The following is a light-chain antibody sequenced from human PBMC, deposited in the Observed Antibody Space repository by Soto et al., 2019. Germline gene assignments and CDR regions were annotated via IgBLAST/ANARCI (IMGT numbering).Light chain of an antibody. CDR3: QQYGASPLT. J-gene: IGKJ4*01. Sequence: EIGLTQSPGTLSLSPGDRATLSCRASQSVSSDYVAWYQQKPGKTPNVLIYRASIRATGIPDRFSGSGSGTDFTLTISRLEPEDFAVYYCQQYGASPLTFGGGTKVEIK. V-gene: IGKV3-20*01. CDR2: RAS. CDR1: QSVSSDY.